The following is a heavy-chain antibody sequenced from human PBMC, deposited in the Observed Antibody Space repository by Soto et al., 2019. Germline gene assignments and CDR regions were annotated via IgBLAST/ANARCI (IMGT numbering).Heavy chain of an antibody. V-gene: IGHV3-30*18. D-gene: IGHD5-12*01. J-gene: IGHJ5*02. CDR2: ISYDGSNK. CDR3: AKDRGGYNYWFDP. Sequence: QVQLVESGGGVVQPGRSLRLSCAASGFTFSSYGMHWVRQAPGKGLEWVAVISYDGSNKYYADSVKGRFTISRDNSKNTLYLQMNSLRAEDTAVYYCAKDRGGYNYWFDPWGQGTLVTVSS. CDR1: GFTFSSYG.